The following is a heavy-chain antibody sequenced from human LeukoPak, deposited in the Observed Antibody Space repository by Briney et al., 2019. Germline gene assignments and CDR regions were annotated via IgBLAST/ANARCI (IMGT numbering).Heavy chain of an antibody. CDR3: ARGSFKPYCSGGSCYPYFDY. CDR2: INHSGST. J-gene: IGHJ4*02. V-gene: IGHV4-34*01. Sequence: SETLSLTCAVYGGSFSGYYWGWISQPPGKGLEWIGEINHSGSTNYNPSLKSRVTISVDTSKNQFSLKLSCVTAADTAVYYCARGSFKPYCSGGSCYPYFDYWGQGTLVTVSS. CDR1: GGSFSGYY. D-gene: IGHD2-15*01.